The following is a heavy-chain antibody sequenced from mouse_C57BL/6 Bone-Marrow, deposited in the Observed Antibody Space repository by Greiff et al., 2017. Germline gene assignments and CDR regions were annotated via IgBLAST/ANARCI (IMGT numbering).Heavy chain of an antibody. CDR2: ISSGGSYT. Sequence: EVKLVESGGDLVKPGGSLKLSCAASGFTFSSYGMSWVRQTPDKRLEWVATISSGGSYTYYPDSVKGRFTISRDNAKNTLYLQMSSLKSEDTAVYYCARHPYWGQGTTLTVSS. J-gene: IGHJ2*01. CDR1: GFTFSSYG. CDR3: ARHPY. V-gene: IGHV5-6*01.